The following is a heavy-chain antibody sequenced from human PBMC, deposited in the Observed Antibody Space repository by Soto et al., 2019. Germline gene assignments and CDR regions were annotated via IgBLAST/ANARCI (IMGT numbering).Heavy chain of an antibody. CDR1: GFTFSGYG. J-gene: IGHJ4*02. V-gene: IGHV3-33*01. D-gene: IGHD1-26*01. CDR2: TRHDGSNT. CDR3: ARDGVGTTTYFGYFDY. Sequence: QVQLVESGGGVVQPGRSLRLSCAASGFTFSGYGMHWVRQAPGKGLEWVAVTRHDGSNTYYADSVRGRFTISRDNSNKMLYLQMNSLRAEDTAVCYCARDGVGTTTYFGYFDYWGQGTLVTVSS.